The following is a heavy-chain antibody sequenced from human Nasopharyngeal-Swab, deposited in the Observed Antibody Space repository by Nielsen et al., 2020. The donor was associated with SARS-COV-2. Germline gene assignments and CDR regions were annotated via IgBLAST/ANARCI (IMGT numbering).Heavy chain of an antibody. J-gene: IGHJ6*02. CDR2: ISGSDHTT. D-gene: IGHD5-12*01. CDR1: GFTFRSYA. Sequence: GGSLRLSCAASGFTFRSYAISWVRQAPGKGLEWVSVISGSDHTTYYADSVKGRFTISRDNSKNTVNLQMNSLRVEDTAIYYCAKDRDSGDDSDDYYRYYGMDVWGQGTTVTVFS. V-gene: IGHV3-23*01. CDR3: AKDRDSGDDSDDYYRYYGMDV.